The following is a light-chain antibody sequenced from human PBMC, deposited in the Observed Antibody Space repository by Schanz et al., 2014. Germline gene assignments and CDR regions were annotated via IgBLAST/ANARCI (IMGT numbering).Light chain of an antibody. Sequence: QSALTQAASVSGSPGHSITISCTGTSSDIGSYNYVSWYQQFPGKAPKLIIYGVSYRPSGVSNRFSGSKSGNTASLTISGLQAEDEADYYCSSYTSSSTLVFGGGTKLTVL. CDR3: SSYTSSSTLV. V-gene: IGLV2-14*03. CDR1: SSDIGSYNY. CDR2: GVS. J-gene: IGLJ3*02.